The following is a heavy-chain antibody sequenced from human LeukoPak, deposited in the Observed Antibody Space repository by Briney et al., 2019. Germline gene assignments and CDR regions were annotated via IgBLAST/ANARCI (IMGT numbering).Heavy chain of an antibody. CDR1: GFTFTSYA. J-gene: IGHJ4*02. CDR3: ARDWKTNSFDY. CDR2: VSGSGGGT. D-gene: IGHD1-1*01. Sequence: PGGSLRLSCAASGFTFTSYAMSWVRQAPGKGLEWVSGVSGSGGGTYYADSVKGRFTISRDNSKNTLYLQMDSLRAEDTAIYYCARDWKTNSFDYWGQGTLVTVSS. V-gene: IGHV3-23*01.